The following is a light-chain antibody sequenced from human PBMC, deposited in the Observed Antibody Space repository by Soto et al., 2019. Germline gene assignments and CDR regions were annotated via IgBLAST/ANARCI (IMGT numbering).Light chain of an antibody. V-gene: IGLV1-44*01. CDR2: SNN. Sequence: QSVLIQPPSVSGAPGQRVTIPCSGSTSNIGSHSVNWYKQLPGTAPKVVILSNNERPSGVPDRISGSKSGASASLAISGLQVEDEADYYCGTWDTSLSAGVFGSGTKVTVL. J-gene: IGLJ6*01. CDR1: TSNIGSHS. CDR3: GTWDTSLSAGV.